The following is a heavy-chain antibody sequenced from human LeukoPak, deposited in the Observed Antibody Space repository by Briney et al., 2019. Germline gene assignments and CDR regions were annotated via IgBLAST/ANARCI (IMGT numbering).Heavy chain of an antibody. D-gene: IGHD4-17*01. Sequence: PSETLSLTCAVYGGSFSGYYWSWIRQPPGKGLEWIGEINHSGSTNHNPSLKSRVTISVDTSKNQFSLKLSSVTAADTAVYYCARLKLYGGNLDSIRSFDYWGQGTLVTVSS. V-gene: IGHV4-34*01. J-gene: IGHJ4*02. CDR3: ARLKLYGGNLDSIRSFDY. CDR2: INHSGST. CDR1: GGSFSGYY.